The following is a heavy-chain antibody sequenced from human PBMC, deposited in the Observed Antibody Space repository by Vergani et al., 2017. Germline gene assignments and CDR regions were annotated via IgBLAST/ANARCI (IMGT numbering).Heavy chain of an antibody. D-gene: IGHD3-22*01. CDR2: IRRKSYGGTT. Sequence: EVQLVESGGGLVQPGRSLRLSCTASGFTFGDYAMSWFRQAPGKGLEWVGFIRRKSYGGTTEYAASVKGRFTISRDDSKSIAYLQMNSLKTEDTAVYYCTRTSRITMIVVVPFLVPDYWGQGTLVTVSS. CDR3: TRTSRITMIVVVPFLVPDY. V-gene: IGHV3-49*03. CDR1: GFTFGDYA. J-gene: IGHJ4*02.